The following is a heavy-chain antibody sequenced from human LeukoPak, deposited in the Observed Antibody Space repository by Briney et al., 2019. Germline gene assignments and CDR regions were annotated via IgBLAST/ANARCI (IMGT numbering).Heavy chain of an antibody. CDR3: ARERRWDIVLMVYAPYNWFDP. V-gene: IGHV4-34*01. CDR1: GGSFSGYY. CDR2: INHSGST. Sequence: SETLSLTCAVYGGSFSGYYWSWIRQPPAKGLEWIGEINHSGSTNYNPSLKSRVTISVDTSKNQFSLKLSSVTAADTAVYYCARERRWDIVLMVYAPYNWFDPWGQGTLVTVSS. D-gene: IGHD2-8*01. J-gene: IGHJ5*02.